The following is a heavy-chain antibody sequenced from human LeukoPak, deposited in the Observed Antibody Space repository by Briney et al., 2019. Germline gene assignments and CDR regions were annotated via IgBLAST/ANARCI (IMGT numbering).Heavy chain of an antibody. J-gene: IGHJ4*02. V-gene: IGHV3-33*01. D-gene: IGHD3-10*01. CDR1: GITFNA. CDR2: TWYDGRNK. Sequence: ATSLRLSCAASGITFNAIHWVRQAPGKGLEWVALTWYDGRNKYYADSVKGRFTISIDNSKNMVYLHMNSLRADDTAVYYCAREFFGSGSCPDYWGQGTLVTVSS. CDR3: AREFFGSGSCPDY.